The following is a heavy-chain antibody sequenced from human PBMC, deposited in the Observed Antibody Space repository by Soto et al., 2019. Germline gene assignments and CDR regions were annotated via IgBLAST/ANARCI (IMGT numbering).Heavy chain of an antibody. D-gene: IGHD3-22*01. CDR2: IWYDGSNK. J-gene: IGHJ4*02. CDR3: ARVGVDYYDSSGYYIGY. V-gene: IGHV3-33*01. Sequence: QVQLVESGGGVVQPGRSLRLSCAASGFTFSSYGMHWVRQAPGKGLEWVAVIWYDGSNKYYADSVKGRFTISTDNSKNTLYLQMNSLRAEYTAVYYCARVGVDYYDSSGYYIGYWAQGTLVTVSS. CDR1: GFTFSSYG.